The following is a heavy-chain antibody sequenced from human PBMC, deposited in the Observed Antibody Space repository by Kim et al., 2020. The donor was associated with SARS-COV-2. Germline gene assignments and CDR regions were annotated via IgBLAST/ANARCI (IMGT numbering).Heavy chain of an antibody. J-gene: IGHJ6*02. Sequence: SETLSLTCAVYGGSFSGYYWSWIRQPPGKGLEWIGEINHSGSTNYNPSLKSRVTISVDTSKNQFSLKLSSVTAADTAVYYCARGRVDTAMVTPYYYYYYGMDVWGQGTTVTVSS. CDR1: GGSFSGYY. CDR2: INHSGST. D-gene: IGHD5-18*01. V-gene: IGHV4-34*01. CDR3: ARGRVDTAMVTPYYYYYYGMDV.